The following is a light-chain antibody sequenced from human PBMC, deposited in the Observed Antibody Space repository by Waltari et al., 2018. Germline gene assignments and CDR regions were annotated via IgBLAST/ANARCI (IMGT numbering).Light chain of an antibody. Sequence: DILMTQSPLSLSVIPGEPASITFRSSQSLLPSDGYNYVHCYLQKPGQSPQLLIYLGSSRASGVPDRVSGSGSGTYFTLKITRVEPEDVGLYYCMQALQMYTFGQGTRLDI. V-gene: IGKV2-28*01. CDR1: QSLLPSDGYNY. J-gene: IGKJ2*01. CDR3: MQALQMYT. CDR2: LGS.